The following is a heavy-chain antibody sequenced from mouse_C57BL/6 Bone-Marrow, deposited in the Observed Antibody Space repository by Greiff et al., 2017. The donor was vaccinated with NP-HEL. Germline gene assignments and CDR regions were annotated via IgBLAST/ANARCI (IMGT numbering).Heavy chain of an antibody. CDR1: GFNIKDDY. Sequence: EVRVVESGAELVRPGASVKLSCTASGFNIKDDYMHWVKQRPEQGLEWIGWIDPENGDTEYASKFQGKATITADTSANTAYLQLSSLTSEDTAVYYCTTLGITGTDYWGQGTTLTVSS. CDR3: TTLGITGTDY. D-gene: IGHD4-1*01. V-gene: IGHV14-4*01. J-gene: IGHJ2*01. CDR2: IDPENGDT.